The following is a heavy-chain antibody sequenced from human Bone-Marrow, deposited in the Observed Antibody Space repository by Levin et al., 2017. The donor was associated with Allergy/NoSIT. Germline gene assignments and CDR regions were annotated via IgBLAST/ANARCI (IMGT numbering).Heavy chain of an antibody. CDR3: ARNGLYGDYGGGDAFDI. J-gene: IGHJ3*02. CDR1: GVSITSYY. CDR2: IHHSGTT. V-gene: IGHV4-59*01. D-gene: IGHD4-17*01. Sequence: GSLRLSCTVSGVSITSYYWSWIRQPPGKGLEWIGFIHHSGTTTLHPSLKSRVTLSVDTSRNKFSLKMTSVIAADTAVYYCARNGLYGDYGGGDAFDIWGQGTIVAVSS.